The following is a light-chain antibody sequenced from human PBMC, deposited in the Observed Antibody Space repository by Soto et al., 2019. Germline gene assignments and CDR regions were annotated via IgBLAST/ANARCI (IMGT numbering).Light chain of an antibody. J-gene: IGLJ1*01. CDR3: QSYDSSLNGYV. CDR2: ADK. V-gene: IGLV1-40*01. Sequence: QSALTQPPSVSGAPGQRVTISCTGSSSNIGGAYDVHWYQQLPGTAPKLIIYADKYRPSGVPDRVSGSKSGTSASLAITGLQAEDEADYYCQSYDSSLNGYVFGTGTKLTVL. CDR1: SSNIGGAYD.